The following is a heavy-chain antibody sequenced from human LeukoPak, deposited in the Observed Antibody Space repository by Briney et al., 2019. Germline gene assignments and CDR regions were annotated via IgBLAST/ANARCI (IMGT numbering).Heavy chain of an antibody. D-gene: IGHD3-9*01. J-gene: IGHJ5*02. Sequence: PGGSLRLSCAASGFTFSSYSMNWVRQAPGKGLEWVSSISSSSSYIYYADSVKGRFTISRDNAKNSLYLQMNSLRAEDTAVYYCARDVGTNYDILTGYYPNWFDPWGQGTLVTVSS. CDR1: GFTFSSYS. CDR3: ARDVGTNYDILTGYYPNWFDP. V-gene: IGHV3-21*01. CDR2: ISSSSSYI.